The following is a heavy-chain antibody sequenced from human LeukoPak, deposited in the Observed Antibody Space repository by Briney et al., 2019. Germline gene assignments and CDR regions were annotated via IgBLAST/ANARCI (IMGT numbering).Heavy chain of an antibody. Sequence: SETLSLTCAVSGYSIRSGYYWGWIRQPPGKGLEWIGSIYHSGSIYYNPSLKSRVTIAVDTPKNQFSLKLNSVTAADTAVYYCARGATIVRGPIDYWGQGTLVTVSS. V-gene: IGHV4-38-2*01. CDR3: ARGATIVRGPIDY. CDR1: GYSIRSGYY. D-gene: IGHD3-10*01. CDR2: IYHSGSI. J-gene: IGHJ4*02.